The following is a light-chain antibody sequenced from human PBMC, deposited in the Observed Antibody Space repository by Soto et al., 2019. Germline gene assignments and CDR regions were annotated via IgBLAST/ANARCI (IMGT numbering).Light chain of an antibody. V-gene: IGLV2-14*03. CDR2: DVT. Sequence: QSALTQPASVSGSPGQSIPISCTGTSSDVGDNNYVSWYQHHPGKAPKLMIYDVTHRPSGISNRFSGSKSGNTASLTISGLQAEDEADYYCSSYTSSDTLYVFGTGTKLTVL. J-gene: IGLJ1*01. CDR1: SSDVGDNNY. CDR3: SSYTSSDTLYV.